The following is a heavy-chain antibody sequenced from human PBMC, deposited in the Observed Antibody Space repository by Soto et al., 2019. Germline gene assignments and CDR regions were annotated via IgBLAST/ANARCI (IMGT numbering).Heavy chain of an antibody. CDR3: AKAVVPAAIYYYYYYMDV. CDR1: GFTFSSYA. CDR2: ISGSGSST. D-gene: IGHD2-2*02. Sequence: EVQLLESGGGLVQPGGSLRLSCAASGFTFSSYAMSWVRQAPGKGLEWVSAISGSGSSTYYADSVKGRFTISRDNSKNTLYLQMNSLRAEDTAVYYCAKAVVPAAIYYYYYYMDVWGKGTTVTVSS. V-gene: IGHV3-23*01. J-gene: IGHJ6*03.